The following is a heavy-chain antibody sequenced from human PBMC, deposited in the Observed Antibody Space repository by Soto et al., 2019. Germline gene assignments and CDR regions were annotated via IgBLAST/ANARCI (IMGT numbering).Heavy chain of an antibody. V-gene: IGHV4-34*01. CDR3: ARGAIAGRGGYYCDY. J-gene: IGHJ4*02. D-gene: IGHD3-10*01. CDR1: GGSFSGYY. CDR2: INHSGST. Sequence: PSETLSLTCAVYGGSFSGYYWSWIRQPPGKGLEWIGEINHSGSTNYNPSLKSRVTISVDTSKNQFSLKLSSVTAADTAVYYCARGAIAGRGGYYCDYCGQGTLVTVSS.